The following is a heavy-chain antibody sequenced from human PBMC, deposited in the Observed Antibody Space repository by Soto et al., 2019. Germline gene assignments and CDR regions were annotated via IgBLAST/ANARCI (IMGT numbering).Heavy chain of an antibody. V-gene: IGHV5-51*01. Sequence: GESLKISCKGSGYSFTNYWIGWVRQMPGKGLEWMGVIYPADSDTRYSPSFQGQVTFSADKSISTAYLQWTSLKASDTAMYYCASSSTSSEHYYYYYGMDVWGQGTTVTVSS. CDR3: ASSSTSSEHYYYYYGMDV. D-gene: IGHD2-2*01. CDR2: IYPADSDT. CDR1: GYSFTNYW. J-gene: IGHJ6*02.